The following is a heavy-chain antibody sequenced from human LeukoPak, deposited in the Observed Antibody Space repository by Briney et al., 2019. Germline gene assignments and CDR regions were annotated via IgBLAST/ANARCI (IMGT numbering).Heavy chain of an antibody. CDR2: IYYSGDT. J-gene: IGHJ4*02. Sequence: SETLSLTCTVSGGSINSYSWSWIRQPPGKGLEWIGYIYYSGDTNYNPSLKSRVTISVGTSKNQLSLKVGSVTAADTAVYYCARGSSHLDYWGQGTLVTVSS. CDR3: ARGSSHLDY. CDR1: GGSINSYS. V-gene: IGHV4-59*01. D-gene: IGHD5/OR15-5a*01.